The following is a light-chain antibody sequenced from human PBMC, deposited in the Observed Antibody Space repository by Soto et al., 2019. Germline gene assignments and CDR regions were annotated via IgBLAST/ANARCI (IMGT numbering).Light chain of an antibody. J-gene: IGKJ5*01. Sequence: DIQMTQSPSALSASVGDRVTITCRASQGINSYLAWYQQKPGKAPTLLIYAASTLHSGVPSRFSGSASGTDFTLTITSLQPDDFATYYCQQLYTYPITFGQGTRLEIK. CDR3: QQLYTYPIT. CDR1: QGINSY. CDR2: AAS. V-gene: IGKV1-9*01.